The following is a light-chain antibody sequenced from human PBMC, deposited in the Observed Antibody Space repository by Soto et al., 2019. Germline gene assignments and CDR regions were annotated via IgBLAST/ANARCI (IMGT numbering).Light chain of an antibody. CDR1: TSDVGGYDY. J-gene: IGLJ1*01. CDR3: FSYAGDSVYV. Sequence: QSVLTQPASVSGSPGQSITISCTGTTSDVGGYDYVSWYQQHPGQAPKLLIYEVSSRPSGVSHRFSGSKSGNTASLTISGLQAEDEADYYCFSYAGDSVYVFGTGTKVTVL. CDR2: EVS. V-gene: IGLV2-23*02.